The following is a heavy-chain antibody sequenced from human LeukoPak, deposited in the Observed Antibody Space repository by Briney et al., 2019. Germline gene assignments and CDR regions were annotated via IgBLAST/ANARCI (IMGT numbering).Heavy chain of an antibody. V-gene: IGHV1-2*06. D-gene: IGHD1-26*01. CDR1: GFSVTDYY. J-gene: IGHJ3*02. CDR3: ARDSVGPEAFDI. Sequence: GASVKVSCKASGFSVTDYYIHWVRQAPGQRFEWIGQIAPGGDTKYAPNFQGRLTLTRDTSISTVYMEVTSLTYDDTAIYYCARDSVGPEAFDIWGRGTVVTVSS. CDR2: IAPGGDT.